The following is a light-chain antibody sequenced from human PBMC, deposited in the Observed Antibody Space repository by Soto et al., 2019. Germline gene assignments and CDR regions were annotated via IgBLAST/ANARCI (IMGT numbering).Light chain of an antibody. CDR1: SSDVGAYNY. J-gene: IGLJ1*01. V-gene: IGLV2-8*01. CDR2: EVS. CDR3: SSYAGSDVFV. Sequence: QSVLTQPPSASVSPGQSVAISCTGTSSDVGAYNYVALYQQHPGKVPKLMIYEVSKRPSGVPDRFSGSTSGNTASLTVSGLQADDEADYYSSSYAGSDVFVFGTGTKVTVL.